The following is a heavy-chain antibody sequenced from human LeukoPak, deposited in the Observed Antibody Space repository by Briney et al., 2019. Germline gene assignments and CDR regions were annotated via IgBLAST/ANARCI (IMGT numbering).Heavy chain of an antibody. CDR2: ISAYNGNT. CDR1: GYTFTNYA. CDR3: ARSAPGTQLGGYYYYMDV. V-gene: IGHV1-18*01. J-gene: IGHJ6*03. D-gene: IGHD1/OR15-1a*01. Sequence: ASVKVSCKASGYTFTNYAINWVRQAPGQGLEWMGWISAYNGNTNYAQKLQGRVTMTTDTSTSTAYMELRSLRSDDTAVYYCARSAPGTQLGGYYYYMDVWDKGTTVTVSS.